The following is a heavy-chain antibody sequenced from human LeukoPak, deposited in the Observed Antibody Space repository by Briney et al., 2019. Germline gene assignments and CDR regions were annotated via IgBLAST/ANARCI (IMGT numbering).Heavy chain of an antibody. V-gene: IGHV3-7*01. CDR3: GRLAHNAWYAIDF. CDR1: GFTFSNYW. CDR2: IKQDGSEK. D-gene: IGHD2-2*01. Sequence: PGGSLRLSCAASGFTFSNYWMSWVRQAPGKGLEWVANIKQDGSEKYYVDSVKGRFTISRDNPKNSLYLQINNLRAEDTAVYYCGRLAHNAWYAIDFWGQGTLVTVSS. J-gene: IGHJ4*02.